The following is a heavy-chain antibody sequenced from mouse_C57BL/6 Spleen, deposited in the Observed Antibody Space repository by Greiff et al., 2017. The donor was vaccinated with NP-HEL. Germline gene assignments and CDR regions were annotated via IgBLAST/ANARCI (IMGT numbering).Heavy chain of an antibody. J-gene: IGHJ2*01. D-gene: IGHD2-1*01. Sequence: VQLQQSGPELVKPGASVKISCKASGYTFTDYYMNWVKQSHGKSLEWIGDINPNNGGTSYNQKFKGKATLTVDKSSSTAYMELRSLTSEDSAVYYCARLDYGNYYWGQGTTLTVSS. CDR3: ARLDYGNYY. CDR1: GYTFTDYY. V-gene: IGHV1-26*01. CDR2: INPNNGGT.